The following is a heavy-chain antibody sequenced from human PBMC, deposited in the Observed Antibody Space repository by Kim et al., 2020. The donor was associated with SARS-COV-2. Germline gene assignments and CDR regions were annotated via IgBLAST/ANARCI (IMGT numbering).Heavy chain of an antibody. CDR3: APASPAFDY. J-gene: IGHJ4*02. D-gene: IGHD2-2*01. CDR2: MYYSGST. V-gene: IGHV4-39*01. CDR1: GGSISGSTYY. Sequence: SETLSLTCTVSGGSISGSTYYWGWVRQPPGKGLEWIGSMYYSGSTYYNPSLKSRVTISVDTSKNQFSLRLSSVTAADTAVYYYAPASPAFDYWGQGTLVT.